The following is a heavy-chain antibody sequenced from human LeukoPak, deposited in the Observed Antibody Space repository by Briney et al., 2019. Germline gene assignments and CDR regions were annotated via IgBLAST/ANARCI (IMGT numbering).Heavy chain of an antibody. CDR3: AREWGAGYCSSTSCYAGERYYFDY. D-gene: IGHD2-2*01. CDR1: GYTFTSYD. V-gene: IGHV1-46*01. J-gene: IGHJ4*02. Sequence: ASVKVSCKASGYTFTSYDMHWVRQAPGQGLEWMGIINPSGGSTSYAQKFQGRVTMTGDTSKSTVYMELSSLRSEDTAVYYCAREWGAGYCSSTSCYAGERYYFDYWGQGTLVTVSS. CDR2: INPSGGST.